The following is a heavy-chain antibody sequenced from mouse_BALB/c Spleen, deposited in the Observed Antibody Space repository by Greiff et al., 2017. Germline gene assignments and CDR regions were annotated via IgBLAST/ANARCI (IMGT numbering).Heavy chain of an antibody. Sequence: LQQPGSELVRPGASVKLSCKASGYTFTSYWMHWVKQRPGQGLEWIGNIYPGSGSTNYDEKFKSKATLTVDTSSSTAYMQLSSLTSEDSAVYYCTRNGYYSYYAMDYWGQGTSVTVSS. CDR2: IYPGSGST. V-gene: IGHV1S22*01. D-gene: IGHD2-3*01. CDR1: GYTFTSYW. CDR3: TRNGYYSYYAMDY. J-gene: IGHJ4*01.